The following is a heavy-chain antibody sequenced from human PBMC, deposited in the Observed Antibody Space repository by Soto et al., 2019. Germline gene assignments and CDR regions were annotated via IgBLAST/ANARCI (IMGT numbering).Heavy chain of an antibody. J-gene: IGHJ6*03. D-gene: IGHD2-2*01. CDR3: ARSIVVVPAAYYYYYMAV. V-gene: IGHV2-70*11. CDR1: GFSLSTSGMC. Sequence: SGPTLVNPTKTLTLTCTFSGFSLSTSGMCVSWIRQPPGEALEWLARIDWDDDKYYSTSLKTRLTISKDTSKNQVVLTMTNMDPVDTATYYCARSIVVVPAAYYYYYMAVWGKGTTVTVSS. CDR2: IDWDDDK.